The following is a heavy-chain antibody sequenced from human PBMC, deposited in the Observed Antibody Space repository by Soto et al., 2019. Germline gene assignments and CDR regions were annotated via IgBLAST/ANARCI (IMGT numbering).Heavy chain of an antibody. D-gene: IGHD2-21*02. CDR1: GFTFSTYS. V-gene: IGHV3-23*01. CDR3: VKDVELWLLGTFDI. J-gene: IGHJ3*02. CDR2: ISGNGGTT. Sequence: EIQLLESGGGLVQPGGSLRLSCTASGFTFSTYSMYWVRQAPGKGLEWVSAISGNGGTTFYADSVKGRFTITRDNSRNTLYLQMNSLRAEDTALYYCVKDVELWLLGTFDIWGHGTVVTVSS.